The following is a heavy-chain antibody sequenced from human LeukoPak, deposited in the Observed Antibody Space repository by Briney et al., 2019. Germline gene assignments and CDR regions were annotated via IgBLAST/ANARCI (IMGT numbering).Heavy chain of an antibody. D-gene: IGHD5-12*01. CDR3: ARGGDSGGYDFFPSNYYYYYMDV. CDR1: GFTFSSSA. J-gene: IGHJ6*03. Sequence: GGSLRLSCEASGFTFSSSAMHWVRQAPGKGLEYVSAISSNGGSTYYANSVKGRFTISRDNSKNTLYLQMGSLRAEDMAVYYCARGGDSGGYDFFPSNYYYYYMDVWGKGTTVTVSS. V-gene: IGHV3-64*01. CDR2: ISSNGGST.